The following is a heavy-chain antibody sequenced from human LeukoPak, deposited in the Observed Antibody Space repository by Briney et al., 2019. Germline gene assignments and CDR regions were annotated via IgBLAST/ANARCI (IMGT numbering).Heavy chain of an antibody. CDR2: INPNSGGT. V-gene: IGHV1-2*02. D-gene: IGHD5-18*01. Sequence: ASVKVSCKASGYTFTGYYMHWMRQAPRQGLGWMGWINPNSGGTNYAQKFQGRVTMTRDTSINTAYMEVSMLRSDDTAVYYCVSEKQLWSWGQGTLVTVSS. CDR1: GYTFTGYY. CDR3: VSEKQLWS. J-gene: IGHJ5*02.